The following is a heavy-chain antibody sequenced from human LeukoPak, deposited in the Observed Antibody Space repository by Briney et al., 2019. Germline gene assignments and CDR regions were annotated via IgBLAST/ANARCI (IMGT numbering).Heavy chain of an antibody. CDR2: IKKDGSEK. CDR1: GFTFSSYW. V-gene: IGHV3-7*01. Sequence: GGSLRLSCAASGFTFSSYWMSWVRQAPGKGLEWVANIKKDGSEKYYVDSVKGRFTISRDNAKNSLYLQMNSLRAEDTAVYYCARDAHYYDSSGYYWFDYWGQGTLVTVSS. D-gene: IGHD3-22*01. CDR3: ARDAHYYDSSGYYWFDY. J-gene: IGHJ4*02.